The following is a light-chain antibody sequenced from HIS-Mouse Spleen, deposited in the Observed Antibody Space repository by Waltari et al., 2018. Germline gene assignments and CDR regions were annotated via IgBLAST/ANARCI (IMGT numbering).Light chain of an antibody. CDR1: SSNIGSNY. Sequence: QSVLTQPPSASGTPGQRVTISCSGSSSNIGSNYVYWYQQLPGTAPKLLIYRNNRRPSGVPDGFSGSKSGTSASLAISGLRSEDEADYYCAAWDDSLSGPGVFGGGTKLTVL. V-gene: IGLV1-47*01. J-gene: IGLJ2*01. CDR2: RNN. CDR3: AAWDDSLSGPGV.